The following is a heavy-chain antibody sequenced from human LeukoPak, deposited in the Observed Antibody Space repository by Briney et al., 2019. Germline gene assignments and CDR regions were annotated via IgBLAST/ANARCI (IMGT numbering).Heavy chain of an antibody. V-gene: IGHV5-51*01. CDR2: IYPGDSDT. CDR3: ARPAYYGSGNYYFDY. D-gene: IGHD3-10*01. CDR1: EYSFTSYL. Sequence: GESLKISCKGSEYSFTSYLIVWVRQMPGKGLEWMGIIYPGDSDTTYSPSFQGQVTISADKSISTAYLQWSSLKASDTAMYYCARPAYYGSGNYYFDYWGQGTLVTVSS. J-gene: IGHJ4*02.